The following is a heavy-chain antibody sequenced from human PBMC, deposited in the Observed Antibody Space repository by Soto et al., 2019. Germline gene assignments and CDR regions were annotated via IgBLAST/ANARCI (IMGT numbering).Heavy chain of an antibody. D-gene: IGHD3-9*01. J-gene: IGHJ6*02. V-gene: IGHV4-61*08. CDR2: IYYSGST. CDR1: GGSISSGGYY. CDR3: ARRYDIKNGMDV. Sequence: PSETLSLTCTVSGGSISSGGYYWSWIRQHPGKGLEWIGYIYYSGSTNYNPSLKSRVTISVDTSKNQFSLKLSSVTAADTAVYYCARRYDIKNGMDVWGQGTTVTVSS.